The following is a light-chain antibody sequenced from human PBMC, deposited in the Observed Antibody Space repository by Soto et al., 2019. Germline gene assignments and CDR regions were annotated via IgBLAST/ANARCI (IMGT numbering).Light chain of an antibody. CDR3: QQYGSSLYT. Sequence: EIVLTQSPGTLSLSPGERATLSCRASQSVSSSYLAWYQQKPGQAPRLLIYGASSRATCIPDRFSGSGSGTDFTLTISRLEPEDFAVYYCQQYGSSLYTFGQGTKREIK. J-gene: IGKJ2*01. CDR2: GAS. CDR1: QSVSSSY. V-gene: IGKV3-20*01.